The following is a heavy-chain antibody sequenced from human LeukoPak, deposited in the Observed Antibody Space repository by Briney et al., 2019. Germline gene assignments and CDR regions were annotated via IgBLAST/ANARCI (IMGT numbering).Heavy chain of an antibody. D-gene: IGHD2-15*01. CDR1: GFSFSNYA. Sequence: GGSLRLSCSASGFSFSNYAMYWVRQAPGKGLEWVANIKQGGSEKYYVDSVKGRFTISRDNAKNSLYLQMNRLRAEDTAVYYCARDFGLRCSGGTCYSVYYYGMDVWGKGTTVTVSS. V-gene: IGHV3-7*03. J-gene: IGHJ6*04. CDR3: ARDFGLRCSGGTCYSVYYYGMDV. CDR2: IKQGGSEK.